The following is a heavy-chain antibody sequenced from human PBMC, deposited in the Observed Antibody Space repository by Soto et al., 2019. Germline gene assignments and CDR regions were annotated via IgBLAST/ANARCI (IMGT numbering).Heavy chain of an antibody. V-gene: IGHV4-31*03. CDR1: GGSISSGGYY. D-gene: IGHD3-22*01. CDR2: IYYSGST. CDR3: ARASRNYYDSSGYLYYFDY. J-gene: IGHJ4*02. Sequence: SETLSLTCTVSGGSISSGGYYWSWIRQHPGKGLEWIGYIYYSGSTYYADSVKGRFTISRDNSKNTLYLQMNSLRAEDTAVYYCARASRNYYDSSGYLYYFDYWGQGTLVTVSS.